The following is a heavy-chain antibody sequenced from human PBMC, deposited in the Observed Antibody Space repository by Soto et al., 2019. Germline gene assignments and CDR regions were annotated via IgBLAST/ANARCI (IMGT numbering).Heavy chain of an antibody. CDR3: AKGVELYYYYYMDV. V-gene: IGHV3-23*01. J-gene: IGHJ6*03. Sequence: GGSLRLSCAASGFTFSSYAMSWVRQAPGKGLEWVSAISGSGGSTYYADSVKGRFTISGDNSKNTLYLQMNSLRAEDTAVYYCAKGVELYYYYYMDVLGKGTTVTVSS. D-gene: IGHD1-26*01. CDR1: GFTFSSYA. CDR2: ISGSGGST.